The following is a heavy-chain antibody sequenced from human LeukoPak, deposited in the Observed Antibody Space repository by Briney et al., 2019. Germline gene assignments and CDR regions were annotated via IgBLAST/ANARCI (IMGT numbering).Heavy chain of an antibody. Sequence: GGSLRLSCAASGFTFSSFEMNWVRQAPGRGLEWLSHISTSGGTKYYADSVKGRFTISRDNAENSVYLQMSGLAAEDTGLYYCARDATTAVGWVYMDVWGKGTTVTISS. J-gene: IGHJ6*03. CDR3: ARDATTAVGWVYMDV. CDR2: ISTSGGTK. CDR1: GFTFSSFE. D-gene: IGHD6-13*01. V-gene: IGHV3-48*03.